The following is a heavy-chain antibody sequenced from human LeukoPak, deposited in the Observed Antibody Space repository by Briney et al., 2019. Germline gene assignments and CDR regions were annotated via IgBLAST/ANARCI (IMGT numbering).Heavy chain of an antibody. V-gene: IGHV3-53*01. CDR2: IYSGGST. CDR1: GFTVSSNY. Sequence: GGSLRLSCAASGFTVSSNYMSWVRQAPGKGLEWVSVIYSGGSTYYADSVKGRFTISRDNSKNTLYLQMNSLRAEDTAVYYCARGWAGYNYNPYFDYGGQGTLVTVSS. D-gene: IGHD5-24*01. CDR3: ARGWAGYNYNPYFDY. J-gene: IGHJ4*02.